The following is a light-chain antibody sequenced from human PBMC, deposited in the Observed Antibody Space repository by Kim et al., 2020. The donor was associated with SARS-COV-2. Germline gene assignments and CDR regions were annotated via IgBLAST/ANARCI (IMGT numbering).Light chain of an antibody. J-gene: IGKJ1*01. CDR2: GAS. CDR1: QGVTAN. CDR3: QQSNNWPWT. Sequence: SVYAGETATLPGWASQGVTANVAWYRQEPGQPPRRLICGASGRDGGITARFSGSGAGTHFTLTMSGLQSGDSAVYYCQQSNNWPWTFGQGTKVEI. V-gene: IGKV3-15*01.